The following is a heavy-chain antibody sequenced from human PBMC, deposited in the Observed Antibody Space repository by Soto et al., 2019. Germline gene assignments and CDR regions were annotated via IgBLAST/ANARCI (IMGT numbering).Heavy chain of an antibody. D-gene: IGHD3-10*01. Sequence: SETLSLTCAVSSGSISSSNWWSWVRQPPGKGLEWIGEIYHSGSTNYNPSLKSRVTISVDKSKNQFSLKLSSVTAADTAVYYCARDHQVRGPPARLDNWFDPWGQGTLVTVSS. V-gene: IGHV4-4*02. CDR2: IYHSGST. CDR1: SGSISSSNW. J-gene: IGHJ5*02. CDR3: ARDHQVRGPPARLDNWFDP.